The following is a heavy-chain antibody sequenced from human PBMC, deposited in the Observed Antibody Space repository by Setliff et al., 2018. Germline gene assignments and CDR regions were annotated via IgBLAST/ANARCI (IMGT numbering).Heavy chain of an antibody. CDR2: XXXSGXT. D-gene: IGHD1-26*01. CDR3: XXXXGXXXXXXYRXXXL. J-gene: IGHJ6*03. CDR1: GGSISSYY. Sequence: SETLSLTCTVSGGSISSYYWXXXRXXXXKGLEWIGXXXXSGXTKCSPSLXXXXXXXVXTXKNQFSLQLSSXTAADPAVSYXXXXXGXXXXXXYRXXXLWGK. V-gene: IGHV4-4*07.